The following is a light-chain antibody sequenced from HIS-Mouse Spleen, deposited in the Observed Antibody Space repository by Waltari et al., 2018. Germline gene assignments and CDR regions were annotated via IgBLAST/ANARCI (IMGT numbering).Light chain of an antibody. CDR2: EDS. Sequence: SYELTQPPSVSVSPGQTARITCSGDALPKKYAYWYQQQSGQAPVLVIYEDSKRPSVIPDGFSGSSSGTMATLTISGARVEDEADYYCYSTDSSGNHRVFGGGTKLTVL. CDR1: ALPKKY. J-gene: IGLJ2*01. CDR3: YSTDSSGNHRV. V-gene: IGLV3-10*01.